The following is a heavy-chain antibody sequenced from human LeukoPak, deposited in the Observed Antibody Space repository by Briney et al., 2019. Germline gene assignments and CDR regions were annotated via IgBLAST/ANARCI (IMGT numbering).Heavy chain of an antibody. CDR2: IYYSGST. V-gene: IGHV4-59*01. Sequence: SETLSLTCTVSGGSISSYYWSWIRQPPGKGLEWIGYIYYSGSTNYNPSLKSRVTISVDTSKNQFSLKLSSVTAADTAVYYCARLHYGGNYGYYYYYMDVWGKGTTVTISS. J-gene: IGHJ6*03. D-gene: IGHD4-23*01. CDR1: GGSISSYY. CDR3: ARLHYGGNYGYYYYYMDV.